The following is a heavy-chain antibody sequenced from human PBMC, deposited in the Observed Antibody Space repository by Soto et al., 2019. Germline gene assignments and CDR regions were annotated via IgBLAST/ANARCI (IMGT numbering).Heavy chain of an antibody. CDR2: IDPSDSYT. J-gene: IGHJ6*02. V-gene: IGHV5-10-1*01. Sequence: GESLKISCKGSGYSFTSYWISWVRQMPGKGLEWMGRIDPSDSYTNYSPSFQGHVTISADKSISTAYLQWSSLKASDTAMYYCARIYCSGGSCYYGMDVWGQGTTVTVS. CDR1: GYSFTSYW. D-gene: IGHD2-15*01. CDR3: ARIYCSGGSCYYGMDV.